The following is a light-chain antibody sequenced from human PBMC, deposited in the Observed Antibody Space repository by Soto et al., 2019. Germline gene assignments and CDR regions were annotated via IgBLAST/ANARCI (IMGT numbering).Light chain of an antibody. Sequence: QSVLTQPPSASGTPGQRVTISCSGSFFNIGSNSVNWYQQLPGKAPKLMIYEGSKRPSGVSNRFSGSKSGNTASLTISGLQAEDEADYYCCSYAGSSTPYVSGTGTKVTVL. V-gene: IGLV2-23*01. CDR3: CSYAGSSTPYV. CDR1: FFNIGSNS. J-gene: IGLJ1*01. CDR2: EGS.